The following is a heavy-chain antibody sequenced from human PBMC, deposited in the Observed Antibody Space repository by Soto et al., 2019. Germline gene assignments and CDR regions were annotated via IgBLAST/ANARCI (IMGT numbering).Heavy chain of an antibody. CDR3: TTYSFPGYYDKRRDPPAQN. CDR2: IKSKTDGGTT. J-gene: IGHJ4*02. Sequence: GGSLRLSCAASGFTFSNAWMNWVRQAPGKGLEWVGRIKSKTDGGTTDYAAPVKGRFTISRDDSKNTLYLQMNSLKTEDTAVYYCTTYSFPGYYDKRRDPPAQNWGQGTLVTVSS. V-gene: IGHV3-15*07. D-gene: IGHD3-22*01. CDR1: GFTFSNAW.